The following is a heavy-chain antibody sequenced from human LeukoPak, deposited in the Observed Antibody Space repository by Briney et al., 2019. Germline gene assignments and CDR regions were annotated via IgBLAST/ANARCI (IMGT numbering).Heavy chain of an antibody. V-gene: IGHV3-7*01. CDR1: GFTFNTYW. D-gene: IGHD6-19*01. J-gene: IGHJ4*02. Sequence: GSLRLSCAASGFTFNTYWMSWVRQAPGKELEWVANIKPDGSEKYYVDSVKGRFTISRDNAKNSLYLQMNSLRAEDTAVYYCARDQWWQFIAVAITSYFDRWGLGTLVTVSS. CDR3: ARDQWWQFIAVAITSYFDR. CDR2: IKPDGSEK.